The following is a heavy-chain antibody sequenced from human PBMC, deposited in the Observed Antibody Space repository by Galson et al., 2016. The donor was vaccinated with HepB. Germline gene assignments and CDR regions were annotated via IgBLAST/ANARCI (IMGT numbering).Heavy chain of an antibody. CDR3: ARAEANWDGGGDNWFDP. J-gene: IGHJ5*02. CDR2: TYYRSKWYN. CDR1: GDSVSGDSAA. Sequence: CAISGDSVSGDSAAWNWIRQSPSRGLGWLGRTYYRSKWYNAYALSVKSRITMNADTSKNQFSLQLNSVTPEDTALYFCARAEANWDGGGDNWFDPWGQGTLVTVSS. D-gene: IGHD7-27*01. V-gene: IGHV6-1*01.